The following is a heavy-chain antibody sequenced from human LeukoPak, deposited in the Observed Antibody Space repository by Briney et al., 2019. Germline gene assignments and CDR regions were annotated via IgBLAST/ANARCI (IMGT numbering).Heavy chain of an antibody. J-gene: IGHJ3*02. V-gene: IGHV1-2*02. CDR3: ASMSYYYDSSGYPPWAFDI. Sequence: ASMKVSCKASGYTFTDYYMRWVRQAPGQGLEWMGWINPNNGGTNYAQKFQGRVTLTRDTSISTAYMELSRLRSDDTAVYYCASMSYYYDSSGYPPWAFDIWGQGTMVTVSS. D-gene: IGHD3-22*01. CDR1: GYTFTDYY. CDR2: INPNNGGT.